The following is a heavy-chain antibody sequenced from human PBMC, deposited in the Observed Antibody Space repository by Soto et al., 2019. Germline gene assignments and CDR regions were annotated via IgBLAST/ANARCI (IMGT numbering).Heavy chain of an antibody. CDR1: GYTFTGYY. Sequence: GASVKVSCKASGYTFTGYYMHWVRQAPGQGLEWMGWINPNSGGTNYAQKFQGWVTMTRDTSISTAYMELSRLRSDDTAVYYCAREGLRYFDPNWFDPWGQGTLVTVS. J-gene: IGHJ5*02. CDR3: AREGLRYFDPNWFDP. D-gene: IGHD3-9*01. V-gene: IGHV1-2*04. CDR2: INPNSGGT.